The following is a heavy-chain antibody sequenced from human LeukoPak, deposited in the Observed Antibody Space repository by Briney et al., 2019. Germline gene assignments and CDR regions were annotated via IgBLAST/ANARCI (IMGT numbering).Heavy chain of an antibody. CDR3: ARGGRYAYFLDY. V-gene: IGHV3-23*01. CDR2: ISGSGGST. J-gene: IGHJ4*02. Sequence: GGSLRLSCAASGFTFSSYAMSWVRQAPGEGLEWVSAISGSGGSTYYADSVRGRFTISRDNAKNTVYVHMNSLRDEDTAVYYCARGGRYAYFLDYWGQGTLVTVSS. CDR1: GFTFSSYA. D-gene: IGHD3-16*01.